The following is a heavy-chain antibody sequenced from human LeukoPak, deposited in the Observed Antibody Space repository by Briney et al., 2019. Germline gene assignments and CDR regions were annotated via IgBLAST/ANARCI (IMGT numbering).Heavy chain of an antibody. Sequence: SETLSLTCTVSGGSISSSSYYWGWIRQPPGKGLEWIGSIYYSGGTYYNPSLKSRVTISVDTSKNQFSLKLSSVTAADTAVYHCARGYYDFWSGYSSYYFDYWGQGTLVTVSS. V-gene: IGHV4-39*07. D-gene: IGHD3-3*01. CDR3: ARGYYDFWSGYSSYYFDY. CDR1: GGSISSSSYY. J-gene: IGHJ4*02. CDR2: IYYSGGT.